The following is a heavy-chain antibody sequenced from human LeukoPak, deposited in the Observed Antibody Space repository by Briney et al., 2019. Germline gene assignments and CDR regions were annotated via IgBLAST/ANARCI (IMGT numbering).Heavy chain of an antibody. Sequence: PGGSLRLSCAASGFTFCSYAMHWVRQAPGKGLEWVAVISYDGSNKYYADSVKGRFTISRDNSKNTLFLQMNSLRTEDTAVYYCARGPNLQLWFGPADYWGRGTLVTVSS. CDR1: GFTFCSYA. CDR3: ARGPNLQLWFGPADY. V-gene: IGHV3-30-3*01. D-gene: IGHD5-18*01. J-gene: IGHJ4*02. CDR2: ISYDGSNK.